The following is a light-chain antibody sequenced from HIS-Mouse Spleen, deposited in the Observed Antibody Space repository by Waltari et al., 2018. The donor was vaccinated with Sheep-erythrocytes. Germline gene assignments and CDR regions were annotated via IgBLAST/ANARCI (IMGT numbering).Light chain of an antibody. CDR3: CSYAGSYNHV. CDR2: EVS. Sequence: QSALTQPRSVSGSPGQSVTISCTGTSSDVGGYNYVSWYQQHPGKAPKLMIYEVSKRRSGVPDRFSGSKSGNTASLTISGLQAEDEADYYCCSYAGSYNHVFATGTKVTVL. CDR1: SSDVGGYNY. V-gene: IGLV2-11*01. J-gene: IGLJ1*01.